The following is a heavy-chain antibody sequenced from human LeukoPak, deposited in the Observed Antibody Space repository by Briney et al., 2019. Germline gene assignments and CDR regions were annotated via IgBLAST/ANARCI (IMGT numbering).Heavy chain of an antibody. CDR3: AGYTGIQLWSLDY. D-gene: IGHD5-18*01. V-gene: IGHV1-69*04. J-gene: IGHJ4*02. CDR1: GGTFSSYA. CDR2: IIPILGIT. Sequence: GASVKVSCKASGGTFSSYAISWVRQAPGQGLEWMGRIIPILGITNYAQEFQGRVTITADKSTSTVYMELSSLRSEDTAVYYCAGYTGIQLWSLDYWGQGTLVTVSS.